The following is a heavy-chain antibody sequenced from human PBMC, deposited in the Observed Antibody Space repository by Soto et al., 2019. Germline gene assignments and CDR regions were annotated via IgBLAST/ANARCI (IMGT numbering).Heavy chain of an antibody. CDR3: ARRQAPPYYYDFWSGAFDY. V-gene: IGHV4-39*01. CDR2: IYYSGST. Sequence: SETLSLTCTVSGGSISSSSYYWGWIRQPPGKGLEWIGSIYYSGSTYYNPSLKSRVTISVDTSKNQFSLKLSSVTAADTAVYYCARRQAPPYYYDFWSGAFDYWGQGTLVTVSS. CDR1: GGSISSSSYY. D-gene: IGHD3-3*01. J-gene: IGHJ4*02.